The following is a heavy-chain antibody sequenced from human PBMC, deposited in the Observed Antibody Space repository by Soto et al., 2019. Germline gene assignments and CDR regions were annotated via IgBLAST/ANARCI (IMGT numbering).Heavy chain of an antibody. J-gene: IGHJ3*02. CDR3: AKDVGGYCTNGVCDAFDI. D-gene: IGHD2-8*01. CDR2: ISGSGGST. V-gene: IGHV3-23*01. Sequence: GGSLRLSCAASGFTFSSYDMHWVRQATGKGLEWVSAISGSGGSTYYADSVKGRFTISRDNSKNTLYLQMNSLRAEDTAVYYCAKDVGGYCTNGVCDAFDIWGQGTMVTVSS. CDR1: GFTFSSYD.